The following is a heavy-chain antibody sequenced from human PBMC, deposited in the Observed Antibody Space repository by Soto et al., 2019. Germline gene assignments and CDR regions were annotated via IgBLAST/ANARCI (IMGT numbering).Heavy chain of an antibody. CDR2: IYHSGTT. CDR3: ARGGYRTLVGFDP. D-gene: IGHD6-13*01. CDR1: GGSISSHY. V-gene: IGHV4-59*11. Sequence: QVQVQESGPGLVKPSETLSLTCTVSGGSISSHYWSWIRQSPGKGLEWMANIYHSGTTNYNLSFKGRVTISIDSSKNQVSLKLNSVTAADTAVYYCARGGYRTLVGFDPWGQGTLVTVSS. J-gene: IGHJ5*02.